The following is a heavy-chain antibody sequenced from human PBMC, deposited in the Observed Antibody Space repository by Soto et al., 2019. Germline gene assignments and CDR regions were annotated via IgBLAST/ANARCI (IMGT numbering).Heavy chain of an antibody. D-gene: IGHD3-22*01. CDR3: AKDPRAPSSVPDG. CDR2: ISYDGSNK. CDR1: GFTFSSYG. Sequence: GGSLRLSCAASGFTFSSYGMHWFRQAPGKGLEWVAVISYDGSNKYYADSVKGRFTISRDNSKNTLYLQMNSLRAEDTAVYYCAKDPRAPSSVPDGGGQGTLVTVSS. V-gene: IGHV3-30*18. J-gene: IGHJ4*02.